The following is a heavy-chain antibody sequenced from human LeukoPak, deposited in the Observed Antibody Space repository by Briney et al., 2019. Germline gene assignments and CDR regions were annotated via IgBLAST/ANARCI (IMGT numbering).Heavy chain of an antibody. Sequence: PSETLSLTCAVSGYSISSGYYWGWIQQPPGKGLEWIGSIYHSGSTYYNPSLKSRVTISVDTSKNQFSLKLSSVTAADTAVYYCARSRPPIGYQTNWYFDLWGRGTLVTVSS. D-gene: IGHD2-2*01. J-gene: IGHJ2*01. CDR3: ARSRPPIGYQTNWYFDL. V-gene: IGHV4-38-2*01. CDR2: IYHSGST. CDR1: GYSISSGYY.